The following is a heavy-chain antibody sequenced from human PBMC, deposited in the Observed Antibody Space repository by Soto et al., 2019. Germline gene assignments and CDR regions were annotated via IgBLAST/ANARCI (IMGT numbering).Heavy chain of an antibody. CDR1: GFSLTARGVG. CDR2: IYWDDDE. CDR3: AHVDSSGYYYDY. Sequence: SGPTAVEPTQTLTLTCTFSGFSLTARGVGVGWIRQPPGKALEWLALIYWDDDEGYSPSLKSRLTITKDTSKNQVVLTMTNMDPVDTATYYCAHVDSSGYYYDYWGQGTLVTVSS. J-gene: IGHJ4*02. V-gene: IGHV2-5*02. D-gene: IGHD3-22*01.